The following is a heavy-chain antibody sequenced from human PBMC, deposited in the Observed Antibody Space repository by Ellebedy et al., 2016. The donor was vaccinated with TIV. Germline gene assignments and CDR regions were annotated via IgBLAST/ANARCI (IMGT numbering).Heavy chain of an antibody. Sequence: ASVKVSCKASGYTFTGYYMHWVRQAPRQGLEWMGWINPNSGGTNYAQKFQGRVTMTRDTSISTAYMELSRLRSDGTAVYYCARSPSPHIPDFDYWGQGTLVTVSS. D-gene: IGHD2-21*01. J-gene: IGHJ4*02. CDR3: ARSPSPHIPDFDY. V-gene: IGHV1-2*02. CDR2: INPNSGGT. CDR1: GYTFTGYY.